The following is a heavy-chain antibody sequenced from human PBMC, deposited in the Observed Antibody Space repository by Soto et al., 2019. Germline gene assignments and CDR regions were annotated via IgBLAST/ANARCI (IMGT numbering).Heavy chain of an antibody. CDR3: AKGNASGWYFFDY. Sequence: SLRLSCEASGFTFINCAMSWVRQAPGKGLEWVSGISGTGRSTFYADSVKGRFTISRDNSKNTVYLQMNSLRAEDTAVYYCAKGNASGWYFFDYWGQGTLVTVSS. V-gene: IGHV3-23*01. J-gene: IGHJ4*02. CDR1: GFTFINCA. D-gene: IGHD6-19*01. CDR2: ISGTGRST.